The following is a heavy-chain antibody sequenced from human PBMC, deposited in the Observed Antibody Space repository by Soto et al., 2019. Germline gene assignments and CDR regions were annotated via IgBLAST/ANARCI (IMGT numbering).Heavy chain of an antibody. D-gene: IGHD3-9*01. Sequence: PSETLSLTCTVSGGSISSYYWSWIRQPPGKGLEWIGYIYYSGSTNYNPSLKSRVTISVDTSKNQFSLKLSSVTAADTAVYYCARHPRDILTGVHHPHFDYWGQGTLVTVSS. CDR3: ARHPRDILTGVHHPHFDY. V-gene: IGHV4-59*08. CDR2: IYYSGST. CDR1: GGSISSYY. J-gene: IGHJ4*02.